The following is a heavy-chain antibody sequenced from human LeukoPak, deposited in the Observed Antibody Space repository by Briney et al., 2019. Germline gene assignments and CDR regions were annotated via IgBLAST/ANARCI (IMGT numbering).Heavy chain of an antibody. V-gene: IGHV3-23*01. J-gene: IGHJ4*02. Sequence: PGRSLRLSCAASRFTFSSYAMSWVRQAPGKGLEWVSAISGSGGSAYYADSVKGRFTISRDNSKNTLYLQMNSLRAEDTAVYYCAKPPYCGGDCYSGFDYWGQGTLVTVSS. CDR3: AKPPYCGGDCYSGFDY. D-gene: IGHD2-21*02. CDR2: ISGSGGSA. CDR1: RFTFSSYA.